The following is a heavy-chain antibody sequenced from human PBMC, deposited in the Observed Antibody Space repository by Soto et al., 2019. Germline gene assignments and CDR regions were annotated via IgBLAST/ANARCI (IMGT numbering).Heavy chain of an antibody. CDR2: IIPIFGTA. CDR1: GGTFSSYA. J-gene: IGHJ6*03. Sequence: SVKVSCKASGGTFSSYAISWVRQAPGQGLEWMGGIIPIFGTANYAQKLQGRVTMTTDTSTSTAYMELRSLRSDDTAVYYCARSSGTTSLSIHYYYMDVWGKGTTVTVSS. V-gene: IGHV1-69*05. CDR3: ARSSGTTSLSIHYYYMDV. D-gene: IGHD1-1*01.